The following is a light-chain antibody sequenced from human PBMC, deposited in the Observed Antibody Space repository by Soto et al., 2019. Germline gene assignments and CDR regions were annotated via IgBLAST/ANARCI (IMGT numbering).Light chain of an antibody. CDR2: GAS. Sequence: EIVLTQSPVTLSLSPWERATLSCRASQSVSSSYVAWYQQKPGQAPRLLIYGASSRATGIPDRFSGSGSGTDFTLTISRLEPEDFAVYYCRQYGSSSWTFGQGTKVDIK. CDR3: RQYGSSSWT. CDR1: QSVSSSY. J-gene: IGKJ1*01. V-gene: IGKV3-20*01.